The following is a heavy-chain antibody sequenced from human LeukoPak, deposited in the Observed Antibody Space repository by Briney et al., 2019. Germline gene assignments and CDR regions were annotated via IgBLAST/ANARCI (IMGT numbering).Heavy chain of an antibody. CDR3: ARDTGATYYDFWSGYNGLDY. CDR2: IIPIFGTA. J-gene: IGHJ4*02. V-gene: IGHV1-69*13. D-gene: IGHD3-3*01. Sequence: SVKVSCKASGGTFSSYAISWVRQAPGQGLEWMGGIIPIFGTANYAQKFQGRVTITADESTSTAYMELSSLRSEDTAVYYCARDTGATYYDFWSGYNGLDYWGQGTLVTVSS. CDR1: GGTFSSYA.